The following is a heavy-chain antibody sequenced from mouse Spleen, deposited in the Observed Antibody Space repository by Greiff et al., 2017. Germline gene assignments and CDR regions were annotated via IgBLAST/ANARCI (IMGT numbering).Heavy chain of an antibody. J-gene: IGHJ3*01. D-gene: IGHD2-14*01. CDR1: GYTFTSYW. Sequence: VQLQQSGAELVKPGASVKLSCKASGYTFTSYWMHWVKQRPGQGLEWIGEINPSNGRTNYNEKFKSKATLTVDKSSSTAYMQLSSLTSEDSAVYYCARMDYRYDEAYWGQGTLVTVSA. V-gene: IGHV1S81*02. CDR3: ARMDYRYDEAY. CDR2: INPSNGRT.